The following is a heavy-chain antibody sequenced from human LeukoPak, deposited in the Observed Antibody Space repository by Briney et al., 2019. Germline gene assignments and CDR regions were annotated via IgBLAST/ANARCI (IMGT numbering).Heavy chain of an antibody. Sequence: QSGGSLRLSCAASGFTFNNYAMNWVRQAPGKGPEWLLTITGSGGDTYSADSVKGRLTVSRDNSKNTLYLQLNSLRAEDTAVYYCARQESMAFANWGQGTLVTVSS. CDR1: GFTFNNYA. CDR3: ARQESMAFAN. CDR2: ITGSGGDT. J-gene: IGHJ4*02. V-gene: IGHV3-23*01. D-gene: IGHD5-24*01.